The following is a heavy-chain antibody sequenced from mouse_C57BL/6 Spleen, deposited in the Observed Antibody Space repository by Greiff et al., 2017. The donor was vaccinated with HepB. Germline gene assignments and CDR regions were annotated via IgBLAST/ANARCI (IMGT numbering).Heavy chain of an antibody. Sequence: VQLKESGGGLVKPGGSLKLSCAASGFTFSDYGMHWVRQAPEKGLEWVAYISSGSSTIYYADTVKGRFTISRDNAKNTLFLQMTSLRSEDTAMYYCARYGNYVYFDYWGQGTTLTVSS. D-gene: IGHD2-1*01. CDR1: GFTFSDYG. CDR3: ARYGNYVYFDY. J-gene: IGHJ2*01. CDR2: ISSGSSTI. V-gene: IGHV5-17*01.